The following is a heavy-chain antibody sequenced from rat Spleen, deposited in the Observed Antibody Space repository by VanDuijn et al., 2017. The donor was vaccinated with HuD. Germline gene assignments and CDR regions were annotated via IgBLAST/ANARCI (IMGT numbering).Heavy chain of an antibody. V-gene: IGHV5-29*01. CDR3: ARLNWDYWYFDF. J-gene: IGHJ1*01. Sequence: EVQLVESGGGLVQPGRSLKLSCAASGFTFSNYGMAWVRQAPTKGLEWVATISYDGSSTYYRDSVKCRFTISRDNAKSTLYLQMDSLRSEDTATYYCARLNWDYWYFDFWGPGTMVTVSS. CDR2: ISYDGSST. D-gene: IGHD5-1*01. CDR1: GFTFSNYG.